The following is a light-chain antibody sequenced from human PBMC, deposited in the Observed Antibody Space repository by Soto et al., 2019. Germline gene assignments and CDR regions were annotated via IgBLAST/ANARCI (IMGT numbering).Light chain of an antibody. CDR1: SSDFADYKS. CDR2: EDN. Sequence: VLTQPPSGSGFPGQSGTISCTRASSDFADYKSVSWYQQHPGKAPKLVIYEDNKRPSGVPDRFSGSKSGNTASLTVSGLQAEDEADYYCSSYGGSNNLKVFGAGTKVTVL. CDR3: SSYGGSNNLKV. J-gene: IGLJ1*01. V-gene: IGLV2-8*01.